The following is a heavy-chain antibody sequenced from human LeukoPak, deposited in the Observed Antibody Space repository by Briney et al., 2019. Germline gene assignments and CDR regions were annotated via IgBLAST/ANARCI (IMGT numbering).Heavy chain of an antibody. CDR3: ARDGLVPVRGSYYGMDV. Sequence: SETLSLTCAVYGGSFSGYYWSWIRQPPGKGLEWIGEINHSGSTNYNPSLKSRVTMSVDTSKNQFSLKLSSVTAADTAVYYCARDGLVPVRGSYYGMDVWGQGTTVTVSS. V-gene: IGHV4-34*01. CDR1: GGSFSGYY. D-gene: IGHD3-10*01. J-gene: IGHJ6*02. CDR2: INHSGST.